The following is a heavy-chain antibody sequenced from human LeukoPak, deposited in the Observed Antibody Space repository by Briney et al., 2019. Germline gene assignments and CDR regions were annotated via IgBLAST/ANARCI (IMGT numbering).Heavy chain of an antibody. Sequence: GGSLRLSCAASGFTFSSYWMHWVRQAPGKGLEWVAVISYDGSNKYYADSVKGRFNISRDNSKNTLYLQMNSLRAEDTAVNYCAKVGMDVWGQGTTVTVSS. CDR3: AKVGMDV. CDR2: ISYDGSNK. V-gene: IGHV3-30*18. CDR1: GFTFSSYW. J-gene: IGHJ6*02.